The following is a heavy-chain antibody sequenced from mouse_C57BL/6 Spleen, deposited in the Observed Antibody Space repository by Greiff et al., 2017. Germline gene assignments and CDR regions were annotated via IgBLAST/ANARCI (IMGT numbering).Heavy chain of an antibody. V-gene: IGHV1-15*01. D-gene: IGHD2-12*01. CDR2: IDPETGGT. CDR1: GYTFTDYE. Sequence: VQLVQSGAELVRPGASVTLSCTASGYTFTDYEMHWVMQTPVQGLEWIGAIDPETGGTAYNQKFKGKATLTADKSSSTAYMKLRSLTSEDSAVYYGTRFYYSYRLAYWGQGTLVTVSA. CDR3: TRFYYSYRLAY. J-gene: IGHJ3*01.